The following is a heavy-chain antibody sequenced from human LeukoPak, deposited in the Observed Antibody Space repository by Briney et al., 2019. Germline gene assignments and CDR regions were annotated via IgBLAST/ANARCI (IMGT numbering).Heavy chain of an antibody. D-gene: IGHD3-16*01. J-gene: IGHJ4*02. CDR1: GGSITSYY. CDR2: IYHSGST. V-gene: IGHV4-59*13. CDR3: ARVSYDYAFDY. Sequence: PSETLSLTCTVSGGSITSYYWAWLRQPPGKGLEWIGYIYHSGSTYYNPSLKSRVTISVDTSKNQFSLKLSSVTAADTAVYYCARVSYDYAFDYWGQGTLVTVSS.